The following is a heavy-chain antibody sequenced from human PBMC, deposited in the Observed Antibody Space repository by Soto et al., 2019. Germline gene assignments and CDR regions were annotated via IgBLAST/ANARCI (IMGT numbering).Heavy chain of an antibody. Sequence: LRLSCAASGFTFDDYAMHWVRQAPGKGLEWVSGISWNSGSIGYADSVKGRFTISRDNAKNSLYLQMNSLRAEDTALYYCATDMGRNWNYFNYYSYGMDVWGQGTTVTVSS. CDR2: ISWNSGSI. CDR3: ATDMGRNWNYFNYYSYGMDV. CDR1: GFTFDDYA. J-gene: IGHJ6*02. D-gene: IGHD1-7*01. V-gene: IGHV3-9*01.